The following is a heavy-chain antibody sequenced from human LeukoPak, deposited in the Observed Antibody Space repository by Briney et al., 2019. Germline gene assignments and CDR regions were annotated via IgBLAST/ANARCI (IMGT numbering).Heavy chain of an antibody. V-gene: IGHV5-51*01. D-gene: IGHD1-26*01. CDR1: GYSFTSYC. Sequence: GESLKISCKVSGYSFTSYCIGWVRQMPGKGLEWLGIIPPGDPAPTYSPSFQGQVTISVDTSINTAYLQWSSLQAADTAMYYCGMSGDRVPLQDDVFDVWGQGTMVTVS. CDR3: GMSGDRVPLQDDVFDV. J-gene: IGHJ3*01. CDR2: IPPGDPAP.